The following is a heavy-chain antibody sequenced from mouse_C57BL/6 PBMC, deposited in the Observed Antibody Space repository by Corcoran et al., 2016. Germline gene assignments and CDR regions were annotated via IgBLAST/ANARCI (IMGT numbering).Heavy chain of an antibody. Sequence: QVQLQQSGAELVRPGASVTLSCKASGNTFTDYEMHWVKQTPVHGLEWIGAIDPETGGTAYNQKFKGKAILTADKSSSTAYMELRSLTSEDSAVYYCTRGDDYAMDYWGQGTSVTVSS. CDR1: GNTFTDYE. CDR3: TRGDDYAMDY. CDR2: IDPETGGT. V-gene: IGHV1-15*01. J-gene: IGHJ4*01. D-gene: IGHD2-3*01.